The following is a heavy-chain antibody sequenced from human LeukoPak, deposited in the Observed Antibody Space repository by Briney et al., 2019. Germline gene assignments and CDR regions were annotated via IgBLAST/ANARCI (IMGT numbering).Heavy chain of an antibody. CDR2: IYYSGST. CDR1: GGSISSSSYY. CDR3: ARDRFYGGAVAPIDY. V-gene: IGHV4-39*07. Sequence: SETLSLTCTVSGGSISSSSYYWGWIRQPPGKGLEWIGSIYYSGSTYYNPSLKSRVTISVDTSKNQFSLKLSSVTAADTAVYYCARDRFYGGAVAPIDYWGQGTLVTVSS. D-gene: IGHD4/OR15-4a*01. J-gene: IGHJ4*02.